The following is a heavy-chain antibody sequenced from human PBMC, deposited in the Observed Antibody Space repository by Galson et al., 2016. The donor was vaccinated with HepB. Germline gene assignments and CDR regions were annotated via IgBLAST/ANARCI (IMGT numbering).Heavy chain of an antibody. CDR1: GFTFSSYA. V-gene: IGHV3-30*04. CDR2: ISNDGNDK. CDR3: ARDPLFPITILNDAFDI. Sequence: SLRLSCAASGFTFSSYAMHWVRQAPGKGLEWVAVISNDGNDKYYPDSVKGRFTISRDNSKNTLYLQMNSLRAEDTAVYYCARDPLFPITILNDAFDIWGQGTMVTVAS. D-gene: IGHD3-3*01. J-gene: IGHJ3*02.